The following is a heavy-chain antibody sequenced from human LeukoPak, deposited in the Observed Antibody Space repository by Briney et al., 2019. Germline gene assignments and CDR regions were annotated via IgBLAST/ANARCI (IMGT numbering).Heavy chain of an antibody. Sequence: KPGGSLRLSCAASGLTFSDYYVSWIRQAPGKGLEWVSYISSSGSTIYYADSMKGRFTISRNNAKNSLYLQMNSLRAEDTAVYYCARDRDRQQLVLGAFDIWGQGTMVTVSS. V-gene: IGHV3-11*04. J-gene: IGHJ3*02. D-gene: IGHD6-13*01. CDR2: ISSSGSTI. CDR1: GLTFSDYY. CDR3: ARDRDRQQLVLGAFDI.